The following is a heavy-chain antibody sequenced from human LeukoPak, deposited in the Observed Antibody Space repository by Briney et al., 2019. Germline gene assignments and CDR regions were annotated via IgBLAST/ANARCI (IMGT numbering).Heavy chain of an antibody. CDR3: ARDLFSSSWSYYYYYGMDV. D-gene: IGHD6-13*01. CDR1: GFTFSSYS. V-gene: IGHV3-21*01. J-gene: IGHJ6*02. Sequence: GGSLRLSCAASGFTFSSYSMNWVRRAPGKGLEWVSSISSSSSYIYYADSVKGRFTISRDNAKNSLYLQMNSLRAEDTAVYYCARDLFSSSWSYYYYYGMDVWGQGTTVTVSS. CDR2: ISSSSSYI.